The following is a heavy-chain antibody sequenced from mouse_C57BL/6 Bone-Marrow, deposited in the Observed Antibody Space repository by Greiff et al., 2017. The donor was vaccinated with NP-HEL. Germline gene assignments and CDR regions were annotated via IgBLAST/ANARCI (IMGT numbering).Heavy chain of an antibody. J-gene: IGHJ1*03. CDR3: AREGILRNWYFDV. D-gene: IGHD1-1*01. CDR1: GYTFTDYY. V-gene: IGHV1-75*01. CDR2: IFPGSGST. Sequence: VQLQQSGPELVKPGASVKISCKASGYTFTDYYINWVKQRPGQGLEWIGWIFPGSGSTYYNEKFKGKATLTVDKSSSTAYMLLSSLTSEDSAVYFCAREGILRNWYFDVWGTGTTVTVFS.